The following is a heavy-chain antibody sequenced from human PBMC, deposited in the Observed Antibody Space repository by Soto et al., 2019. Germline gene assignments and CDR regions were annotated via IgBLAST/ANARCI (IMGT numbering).Heavy chain of an antibody. CDR2: MNPNSGST. V-gene: IGHV1-8*01. D-gene: IGHD4-17*01. Sequence: ASVKVSCKASGYSFTSYDINWVRQATGQGLEWLGWMNPNSGSTGYAQNFQGRVSMTRDTSINTAYLELSNLRFDDTAVYYCTSDFGDSASRAFDTWGQGTTVTVSS. J-gene: IGHJ3*02. CDR3: TSDFGDSASRAFDT. CDR1: GYSFTSYD.